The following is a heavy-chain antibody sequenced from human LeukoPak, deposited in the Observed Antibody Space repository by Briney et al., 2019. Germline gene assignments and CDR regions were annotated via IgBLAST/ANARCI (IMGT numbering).Heavy chain of an antibody. J-gene: IGHJ6*03. V-gene: IGHV1-3*01. D-gene: IGHD5-18*01. CDR3: ARDIRERDTAMVTYYYYYMDV. Sequence: ASVKVSCKASGYTFTSYAMHWVRQAPGQRLEWMGWINAGNGNTKYSQKFQGRVTITRDTSASTAYMELSSLRSEDTAVYYCARDIRERDTAMVTYYYYYMDVWGKGTTVTVSS. CDR1: GYTFTSYA. CDR2: INAGNGNT.